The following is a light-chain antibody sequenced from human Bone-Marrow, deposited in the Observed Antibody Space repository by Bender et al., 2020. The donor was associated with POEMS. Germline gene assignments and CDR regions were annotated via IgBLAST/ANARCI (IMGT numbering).Light chain of an antibody. Sequence: QSVLTQPPSASGTPGQRVTISCSGSSSNIGTNPVNWYQQLPGTAPKLLIYINNQRPSGVPDRFSGSKSGTSASLAIGGLQSEDEADYYCAAWEDSLNGWVFGGGTKLTVL. J-gene: IGLJ3*02. V-gene: IGLV1-44*01. CDR3: AAWEDSLNGWV. CDR2: INN. CDR1: SSNIGTNP.